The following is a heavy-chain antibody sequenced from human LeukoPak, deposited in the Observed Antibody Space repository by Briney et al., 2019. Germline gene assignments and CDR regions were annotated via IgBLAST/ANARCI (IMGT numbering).Heavy chain of an antibody. V-gene: IGHV1-69*01. CDR2: IIPIFGTV. D-gene: IGHD2-2*01. J-gene: IGHJ6*03. CDR1: GGTFINYA. CDR3: SRVIVPAARSLYYYYMDV. Sequence: GSSVKVSCKASGGTFINYAISWVRQAPGQGLEWMGWIIPIFGTVNYAQKSQGRVTITADESTSTAYMELSSLRSDDTAVYYCSRVIVPAARSLYYYYMDVWGKGTTVTVSS.